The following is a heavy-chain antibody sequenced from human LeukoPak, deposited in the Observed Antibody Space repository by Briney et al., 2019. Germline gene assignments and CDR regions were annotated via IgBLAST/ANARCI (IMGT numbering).Heavy chain of an antibody. CDR2: ISGSGGST. CDR1: GFTFSSYA. D-gene: IGHD2-2*01. V-gene: IGHV3-23*01. Sequence: PGGSLRLSCAASGFTFSSYAMSWVRQAPGKGLEWVSAISGSGGSTYYADSVKGRFTISRDNSKNTLYLQMNSLRAEDTAVYYCAKAVVPAAMGFYYGMDVWGQGTTVTVSS. J-gene: IGHJ6*02. CDR3: AKAVVPAAMGFYYGMDV.